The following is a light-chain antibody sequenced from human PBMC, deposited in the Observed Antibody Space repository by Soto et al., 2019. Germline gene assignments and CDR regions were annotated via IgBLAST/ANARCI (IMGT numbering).Light chain of an antibody. J-gene: IGLJ1*01. CDR3: SSYTSSSTLEV. V-gene: IGLV2-14*01. CDR1: SSDVGGYHY. Sequence: SALTQPASVSGSPGQSITISCTGTSSDVGGYHYVSWYQQHPGKAPKLMIYEVSNRPSGVSNRFSGSKSGNTASLTISGLQAEDEADYYCSSYTSSSTLEVFGTGTKLTVL. CDR2: EVS.